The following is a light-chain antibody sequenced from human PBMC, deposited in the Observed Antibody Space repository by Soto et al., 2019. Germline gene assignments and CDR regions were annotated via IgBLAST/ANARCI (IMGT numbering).Light chain of an antibody. J-gene: IGKJ2*01. Sequence: DIVMTQSPLSLPVTPGEPASISCRSSQSLLHSNGYNYLDWYLQKPGQSPQLLIYLGSNRASGVPNRFSGSESGIDCTLKISRVEAEDVGVYYCMQALQSPRYTFGQGTKLEIK. CDR2: LGS. CDR3: MQALQSPRYT. CDR1: QSLLHSNGYNY. V-gene: IGKV2-28*01.